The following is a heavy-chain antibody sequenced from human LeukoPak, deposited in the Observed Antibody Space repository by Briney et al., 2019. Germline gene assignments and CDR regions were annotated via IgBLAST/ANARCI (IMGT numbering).Heavy chain of an antibody. Sequence: SETLSLTCTVSGDTISTSFYYWDWIRQPPGKGLEWIGGIFYSGTTYYNPSLKSRVTISVDTSKNQFSLKLSSVTAADTAVYYCARSRRRGYSYGYLGEPINDYWGQGTLVTVSS. CDR3: ARSRRRGYSYGYLGEPINDY. V-gene: IGHV4-39*07. CDR2: IFYSGTT. J-gene: IGHJ4*02. CDR1: GDTISTSFYY. D-gene: IGHD5-18*01.